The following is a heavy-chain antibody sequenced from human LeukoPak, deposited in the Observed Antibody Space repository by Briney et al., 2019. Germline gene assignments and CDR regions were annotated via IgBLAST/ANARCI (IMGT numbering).Heavy chain of an antibody. CDR3: ASTTVTTLPPTYYYYYYMDV. CDR2: IYYSGST. D-gene: IGHD4-17*01. CDR1: GGSISSYY. Sequence: PSETLSLTCTVSGGSISSYYWSWIRQPPGKGLEWMGYIYYSGSTNYNPSLKSRVTISVDTSKNQFSLRLNSVTAADTAVYYCASTTVTTLPPTYYYYYYMDVWGKGTTVTVSS. J-gene: IGHJ6*03. V-gene: IGHV4-59*01.